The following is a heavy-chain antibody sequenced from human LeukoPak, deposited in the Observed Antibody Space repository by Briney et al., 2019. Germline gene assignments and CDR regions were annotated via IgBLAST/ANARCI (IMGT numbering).Heavy chain of an antibody. CDR3: ARDTSVVSRAPAAIFDP. V-gene: IGHV1-46*01. Sequence: ASVKVSCKASGYTFTSYYMHWVRQAPGQGLEWMGLINPSGGSTSYAQKFQGRVTVTRDTSTSTVYMELSSLRSEDTAVYYCARDTSVVSRAPAAIFDPWGQGTLVTVSS. CDR2: INPSGGST. CDR1: GYTFTSYY. D-gene: IGHD2-2*01. J-gene: IGHJ5*02.